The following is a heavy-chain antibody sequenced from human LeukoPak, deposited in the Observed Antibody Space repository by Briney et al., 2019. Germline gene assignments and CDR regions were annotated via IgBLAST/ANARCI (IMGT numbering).Heavy chain of an antibody. D-gene: IGHD1-26*01. CDR2: FDPEDGET. V-gene: IGHV1-24*01. J-gene: IGHJ4*02. Sequence: GAPVKVSCKVSGYTLTELSMHWVRQAPGKGLEWMGGFDPEDGETIYAQKFQGRVTMTEDTSTDTAYMELSSLRSEDTAVYYCATLVGATRAFDYWGQGTLVTVSS. CDR1: GYTLTELS. CDR3: ATLVGATRAFDY.